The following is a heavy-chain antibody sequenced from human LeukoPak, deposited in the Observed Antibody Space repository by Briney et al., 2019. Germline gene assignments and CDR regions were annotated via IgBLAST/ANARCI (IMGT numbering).Heavy chain of an antibody. D-gene: IGHD2-2*01. CDR3: AKDEAPLVPARHGMDV. CDR2: FSWNSGSI. J-gene: IGHJ6*02. V-gene: IGHV3-9*01. CDR1: GFTFDDYA. Sequence: GRSLRLSCAASGFTFDDYAMHWVRQAPGKGLEGVLGFSWNSGSIGYADSGKGRFTISRDNAKNSLYLRMNSLRAEDTALYYCAKDEAPLVPARHGMDVWGQGTTVTVSS.